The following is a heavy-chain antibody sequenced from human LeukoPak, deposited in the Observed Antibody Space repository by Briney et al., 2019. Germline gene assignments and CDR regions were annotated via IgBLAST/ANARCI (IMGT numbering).Heavy chain of an antibody. CDR2: ISAYNGNT. D-gene: IGHD3-16*01. CDR3: ATGGSAPRNIDY. Sequence: GASVKVSCKASGYTFRNSGVSWVRQAPGQGLEWMGWISAYNGNTNYAQKFQGRVIMTTDSSTSTAYMELRSPRSDDTAVYYCATGGSAPRNIDYWGQGTVVTVSS. CDR1: GYTFRNSG. V-gene: IGHV1-18*01. J-gene: IGHJ4*02.